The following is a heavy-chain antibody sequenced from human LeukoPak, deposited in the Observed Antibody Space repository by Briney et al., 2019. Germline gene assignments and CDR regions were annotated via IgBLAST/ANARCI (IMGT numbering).Heavy chain of an antibody. CDR3: ARDGYSSGWYGPDY. Sequence: GGSLRLSCAASGFTFSSYGMHWVRQAPGKGLEWVAVIWYDGSNKYYADSVKGRFTISRDNTKNTLYLQMNSLRAEDTAVYYRARDGYSSGWYGPDYWGQGTLVTVSS. J-gene: IGHJ4*02. CDR2: IWYDGSNK. D-gene: IGHD6-19*01. V-gene: IGHV3-33*01. CDR1: GFTFSSYG.